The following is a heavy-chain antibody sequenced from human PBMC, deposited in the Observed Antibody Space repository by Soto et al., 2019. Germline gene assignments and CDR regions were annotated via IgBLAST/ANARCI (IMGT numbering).Heavy chain of an antibody. Sequence: QVQLQQWGAGLLKPSETLSLTCAVYGGSFSGYYWSWIRQPPGKGLEWIGEINHSGSTNYNPSLKSRVTISVDKYKNQFSLKLSSVTAADTDVYYCARGTSGSSTFGYWGQGTLVTVSS. V-gene: IGHV4-34*01. CDR3: ARGTSGSSTFGY. D-gene: IGHD1-26*01. CDR2: INHSGST. CDR1: GGSFSGYY. J-gene: IGHJ4*02.